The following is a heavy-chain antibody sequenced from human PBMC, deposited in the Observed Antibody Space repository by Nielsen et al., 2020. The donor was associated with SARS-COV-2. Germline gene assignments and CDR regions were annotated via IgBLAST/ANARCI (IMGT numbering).Heavy chain of an antibody. J-gene: IGHJ4*02. CDR1: DGSISSSTYY. CDR3: ARLEYRSSWFDY. D-gene: IGHD6-13*01. CDR2: FFYSGST. V-gene: IGHV4-39*01. Sequence: SETLSLTCIVSDGSISSSTYYWGWIRQPPGKGLEWIGSFFYSGSTYYNPSLRSRVTISVDTSKAQFSLKLNSVTAADTAVYYCARLEYRSSWFDYWGQGTLVTASS.